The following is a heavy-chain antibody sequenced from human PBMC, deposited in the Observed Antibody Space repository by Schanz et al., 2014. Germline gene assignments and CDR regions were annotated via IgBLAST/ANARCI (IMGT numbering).Heavy chain of an antibody. CDR3: STDLTAVDYDAIGL. CDR1: GGTFSTYP. Sequence: QVHLVQSGAEVKKPGSSMKVSCKASGGTFSTYPINWLRQAPGQGLEWMGRIIPILGIANYAQNFQGRVTITADKSTSTAYMELTSLRSEDTAVYYCSTDLTAVDYDAIGLWGQGTMVTVSS. CDR2: IIPILGIA. J-gene: IGHJ3*01. D-gene: IGHD4-17*01. V-gene: IGHV1-69*04.